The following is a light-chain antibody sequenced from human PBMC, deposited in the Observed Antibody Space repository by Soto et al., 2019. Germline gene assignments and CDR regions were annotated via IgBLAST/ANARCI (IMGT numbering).Light chain of an antibody. CDR3: QQYKNWPPIT. V-gene: IGKV3-15*01. CDR1: QSVTSN. CDR2: GAS. Sequence: EIVLTQSPGSLSLSPGERATLSCRARQSVTSNYLAWYQQKLGQAPRLLIFGASTRATGIPARFSGSASGTEFTLTISGLQTEDFAVYYCQQYKNWPPITFGQGTRLEI. J-gene: IGKJ5*01.